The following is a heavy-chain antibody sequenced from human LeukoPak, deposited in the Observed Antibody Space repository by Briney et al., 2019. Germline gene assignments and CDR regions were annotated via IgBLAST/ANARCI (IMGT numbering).Heavy chain of an antibody. J-gene: IGHJ6*02. D-gene: IGHD4-17*01. Sequence: ASVKVSRKASGYTFTSYGISWVRQAPGQGLEWMGWISAYNGNTNYAQKLQGRVTMTTDTSTSTAYMELRSLRSDDTAVYYCARDRGLYGDLHYYYYGMDVWGQGTTVTVSS. CDR1: GYTFTSYG. V-gene: IGHV1-18*01. CDR3: ARDRGLYGDLHYYYYGMDV. CDR2: ISAYNGNT.